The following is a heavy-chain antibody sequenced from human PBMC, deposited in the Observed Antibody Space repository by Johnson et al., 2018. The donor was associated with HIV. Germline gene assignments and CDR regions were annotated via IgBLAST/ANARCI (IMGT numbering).Heavy chain of an antibody. CDR2: IGTAGDT. Sequence: VQLVESGGGLVQPGGSLRLSCAASGFTFSSYDMHWVRQATGKGLEWVSAIGTAGDTYYPGSVKGRFTISRENAKNSLYLQMNSLRAEDTAVYYCAKDKAVVTALYDAFDIWGQGTMVTVSS. CDR3: AKDKAVVTALYDAFDI. CDR1: GFTFSSYD. J-gene: IGHJ3*02. D-gene: IGHD2-21*02. V-gene: IGHV3-13*01.